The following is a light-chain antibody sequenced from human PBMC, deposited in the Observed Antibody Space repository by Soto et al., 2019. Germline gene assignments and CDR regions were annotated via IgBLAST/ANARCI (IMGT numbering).Light chain of an antibody. J-gene: IGKJ2*01. CDR2: AAS. CDR3: QQSYSSPQMYS. V-gene: IGKV1-39*01. Sequence: DILMTQSPSSLSASVGDRVTITCRASQSISNSLNWYQQKPGKAPDHLIYAASNLQSGVPSRFTGGGSGTDFSLTISSLQPEDFTAYYCQQSYSSPQMYSVGQGTKLEIK. CDR1: QSISNS.